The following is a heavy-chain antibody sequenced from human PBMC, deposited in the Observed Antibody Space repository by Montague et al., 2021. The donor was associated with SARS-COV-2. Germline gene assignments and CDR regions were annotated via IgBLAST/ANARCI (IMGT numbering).Heavy chain of an antibody. CDR2: FNHHGTT. J-gene: IGHJ6*04. D-gene: IGHD6-19*01. Sequence: SETLSLTCSIHVSWNTGAGRYCTRLHPPQAKSLYCVGCFNHHGTTTYNPSLNRRVTMSVDTSKNQFSLNLSSVSAADTAVYYCARISRGSSGWGWYNYNCLDVWGKGTKVIVSS. CDR1: VSWNTGAGRY. V-gene: IGHV4-34*01. CDR3: ARISRGSSGWGWYNYNCLDV.